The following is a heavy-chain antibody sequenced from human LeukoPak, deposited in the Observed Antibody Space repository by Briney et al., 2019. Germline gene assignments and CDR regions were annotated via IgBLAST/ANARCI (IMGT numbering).Heavy chain of an antibody. CDR2: ISSSSSTI. J-gene: IGHJ4*02. CDR1: GFTFSSYS. CDR3: ARELGHENSGSYYGLDY. V-gene: IGHV3-48*02. Sequence: PGGSLRLSCAASGFTFSSYSMNWVRQAPGKGLEWVSYISSSSSTIYYADSEKGRFTISRDNAKNSLYLQMNSLRDEDTAVYYCARELGHENSGSYYGLDYWGQGTLVTVSS. D-gene: IGHD1-26*01.